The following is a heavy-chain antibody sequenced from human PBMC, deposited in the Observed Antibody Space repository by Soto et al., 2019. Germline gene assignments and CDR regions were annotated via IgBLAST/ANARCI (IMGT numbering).Heavy chain of an antibody. CDR1: GYSFTSYC. Sequence: GESLKISCKGSGYSFTSYCIGWVRQMPGKGLEWMGIIYPGDSDTRYSPSFQGQVTISADKSISTAYLQWSSLKASDTPMYYCARHIPYYYDSSGYYYFDYWGQGTLVTVSS. J-gene: IGHJ4*02. CDR3: ARHIPYYYDSSGYYYFDY. V-gene: IGHV5-51*01. D-gene: IGHD3-22*01. CDR2: IYPGDSDT.